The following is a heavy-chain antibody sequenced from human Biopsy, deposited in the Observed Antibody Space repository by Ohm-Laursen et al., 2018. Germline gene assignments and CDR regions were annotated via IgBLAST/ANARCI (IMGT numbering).Heavy chain of an antibody. J-gene: IGHJ2*01. Sequence: PSQTLSLTYTVSGDSISSYYWSWIRQSPGKGLEWIGYVYYTGSTGYNPSLQSRVTISVDTSKNHFSLRLRSVTPADTAIYYCARDRGYYSDRTVPGYFDLWGRGTLVTVSS. CDR1: GDSISSYY. CDR2: VYYTGST. V-gene: IGHV4-59*01. CDR3: ARDRGYYSDRTVPGYFDL. D-gene: IGHD3-22*01.